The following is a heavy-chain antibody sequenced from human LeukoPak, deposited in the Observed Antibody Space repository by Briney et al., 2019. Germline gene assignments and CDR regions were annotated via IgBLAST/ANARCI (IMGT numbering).Heavy chain of an antibody. J-gene: IGHJ5*02. CDR3: ARDENGYVWGSFRA. D-gene: IGHD3-16*02. Sequence: PSETLSLICAVYGGSFSGYYWSWIRQPPGKGLEWIGEINHSGSTNYNPSLKSRVTISVGTSKNQFSLKLSSVTAADTAVYYCARDENGYVWGSFRAWGQGTLVTVSS. CDR1: GGSFSGYY. CDR2: INHSGST. V-gene: IGHV4-34*01.